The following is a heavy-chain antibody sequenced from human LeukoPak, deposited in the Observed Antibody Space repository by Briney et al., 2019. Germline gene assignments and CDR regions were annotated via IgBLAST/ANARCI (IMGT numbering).Heavy chain of an antibody. V-gene: IGHV4-39*07. CDR2: IYYSGST. CDR3: AGTTGGSGSYSDAFDI. J-gene: IGHJ3*02. Sequence: SETLSLTCTVSGGSISSSSYYWGWIRQPPGKGPEWIGSIYYSGSTYYNPSLKSRVTISVDTSKNQFSLKLSSVTAADTAVYYCAGTTGGSGSYSDAFDIWGQGTMVTVSS. CDR1: GGSISSSSYY. D-gene: IGHD3-10*01.